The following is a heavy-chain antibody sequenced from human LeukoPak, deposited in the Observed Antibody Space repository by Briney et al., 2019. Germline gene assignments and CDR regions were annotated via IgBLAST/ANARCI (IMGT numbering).Heavy chain of an antibody. J-gene: IGHJ4*02. CDR2: IYYSGST. CDR3: VRVSSGSRRDGYNVVDY. D-gene: IGHD5-24*01. Sequence: PSETLSLTCTVPGGSISSYYWTWIRQPPGKGLEWIGYIYYSGSTSYNPSLMSRVTFSIDTSRNQFSLRLTSVTAADTAVYYCVRVSSGSRRDGYNVVDYWGQGTLVTVSS. CDR1: GGSISSYY. V-gene: IGHV4-59*01.